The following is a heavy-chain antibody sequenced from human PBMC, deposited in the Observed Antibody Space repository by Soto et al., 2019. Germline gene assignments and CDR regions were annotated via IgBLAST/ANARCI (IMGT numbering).Heavy chain of an antibody. CDR1: GFTFDDYA. CDR2: ISWNSGSK. V-gene: IGHV3-9*01. Sequence: GGSLRLSCAASGFTFDDYAMHWVRQAPGKGLEWVSGISWNSGSKGYADSVKGRFTISRDNTKNSVYLQMNSLRAEDTALFYCARGPYSGYDDTYYYYMDVWGKGTTVTVSS. D-gene: IGHD5-12*01. CDR3: ARGPYSGYDDTYYYYMDV. J-gene: IGHJ6*03.